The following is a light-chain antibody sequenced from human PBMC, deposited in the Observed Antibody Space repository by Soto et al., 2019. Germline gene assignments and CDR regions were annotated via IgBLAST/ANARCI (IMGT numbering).Light chain of an antibody. J-gene: IGKJ4*01. CDR1: PSVSNS. CDR2: DAF. CDR3: QQRNRWPPVT. V-gene: IGKV3-11*01. Sequence: EFVLTQSPGTLSLSPGERATLSCRASPSVSNSLAWYQHKPGQAPRLLIYDAFNRATGVPTRFSGSGSGTDFTLTISSLEPEDFAVYYCQQRNRWPPVTFGGGTRVEIK.